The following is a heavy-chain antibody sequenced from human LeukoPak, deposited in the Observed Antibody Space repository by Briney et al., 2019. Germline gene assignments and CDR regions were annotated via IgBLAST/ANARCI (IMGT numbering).Heavy chain of an antibody. CDR3: ARGYDSSGYYLFDY. D-gene: IGHD3-22*01. CDR1: GGSISSGGYS. CDR2: IYHSGST. J-gene: IGHJ4*02. Sequence: PSETLSLTCAVSGGSISSGGYSWSWIRQPPGTGLEWIGYIYHSGSTYYNPSLKSRVTISVDRSKNQFSLKLSSVTAADTAVYYCARGYDSSGYYLFDYWGQGTLVTVSS. V-gene: IGHV4-30-2*01.